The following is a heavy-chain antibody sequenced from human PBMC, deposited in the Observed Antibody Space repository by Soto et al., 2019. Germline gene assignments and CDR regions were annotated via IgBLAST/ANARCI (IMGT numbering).Heavy chain of an antibody. V-gene: IGHV3-23*01. J-gene: IGHJ5*02. Sequence: GGSLRLSCAASGFTFSSYAMNWVRQAPGKGLEWVSAISGSGGSTYYADSVKGRFTISRDNSKNTLYLQMNSLRAEDTAVYYCAKWAPRAAAGTLWFDPWGQGTLVTVSS. CDR3: AKWAPRAAAGTLWFDP. CDR2: ISGSGGST. CDR1: GFTFSSYA. D-gene: IGHD6-13*01.